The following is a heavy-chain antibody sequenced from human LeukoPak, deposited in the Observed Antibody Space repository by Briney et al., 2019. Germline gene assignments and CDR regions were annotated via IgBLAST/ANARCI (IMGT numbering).Heavy chain of an antibody. V-gene: IGHV3-30*18. Sequence: PGGSLRLSCAASGFTFSSYEMNWVRQAPGKGLEWVALISYDGSNKYYADSVKGRFTISRDNSKNTLYLQMNSLRTEDTAVYYCAKVGDNWDFDYWGQGTLVSVSS. J-gene: IGHJ4*02. CDR1: GFTFSSYE. D-gene: IGHD3-16*01. CDR2: ISYDGSNK. CDR3: AKVGDNWDFDY.